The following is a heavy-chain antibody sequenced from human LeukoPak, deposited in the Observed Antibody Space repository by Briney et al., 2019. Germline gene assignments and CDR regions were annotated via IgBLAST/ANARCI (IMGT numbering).Heavy chain of an antibody. CDR2: INPSGGST. CDR3: ARDVEMAPPGDAFDI. Sequence: ASVKVSCKASGYTFTSYYMHWVRQPPGQGLEWMGIINPSGGSTSYAQKFQGRVTMTRDTSTSTVYMELSSLRSEDTAVYYCARDVEMAPPGDAFDIWGQGTMVTVSS. V-gene: IGHV1-46*01. CDR1: GYTFTSYY. J-gene: IGHJ3*02. D-gene: IGHD5-24*01.